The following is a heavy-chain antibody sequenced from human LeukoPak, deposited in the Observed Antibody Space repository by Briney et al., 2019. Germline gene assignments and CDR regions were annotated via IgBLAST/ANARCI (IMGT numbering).Heavy chain of an antibody. CDR3: ARDSGLKWLVLFDY. CDR1: GYTFTGYY. J-gene: IGHJ4*02. Sequence: ASVKVSCKASGYTFTGYYMHWVRQAPGQGLEWMGRINPNSGGTNYAQKFQGRVTMTRDTSISTAYMELSRLRSDDTAVYYCARDSGLKWLVLFDYWGQGTLVTVSS. CDR2: INPNSGGT. V-gene: IGHV1-2*06. D-gene: IGHD6-19*01.